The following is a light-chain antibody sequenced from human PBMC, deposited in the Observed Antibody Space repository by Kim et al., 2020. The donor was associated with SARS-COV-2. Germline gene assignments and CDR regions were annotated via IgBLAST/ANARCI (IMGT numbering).Light chain of an antibody. CDR1: ELGNKN. Sequence: GAQGKTASITCTGKELGNKNAYWYQQKPGQAPVLVIYQSNKRPSGIPERFSGSNSGNTATLTISGTQAMDEADYYCQAWDSSTAVFGGGTQLTVL. J-gene: IGLJ3*02. V-gene: IGLV3-1*01. CDR3: QAWDSSTAV. CDR2: QSN.